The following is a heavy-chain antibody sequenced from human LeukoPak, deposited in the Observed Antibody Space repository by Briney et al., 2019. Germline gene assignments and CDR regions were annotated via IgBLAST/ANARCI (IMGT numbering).Heavy chain of an antibody. Sequence: PGGSLRLSCAASGFTFSSYGMHWVRQAPGKGLEWVAVIWYDGSNKYYRDSIKGRFTISRDNSKNTLRLQMNSLRAEDTAAYYCAKGLTRRYLDYWGQGTLVTVSS. J-gene: IGHJ4*02. V-gene: IGHV3-33*06. CDR2: IWYDGSNK. D-gene: IGHD3-9*01. CDR1: GFTFSSYG. CDR3: AKGLTRRYLDY.